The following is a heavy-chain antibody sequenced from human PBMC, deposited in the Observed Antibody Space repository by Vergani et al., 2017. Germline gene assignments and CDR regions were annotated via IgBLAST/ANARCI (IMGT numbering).Heavy chain of an antibody. D-gene: IGHD4-11*01. V-gene: IGHV4-34*01. CDR3: ARVNTETNGHLYYYYYMDV. CDR2: IDQTGRP. Sequence: QVQLQQWGGGLLKPSETLSLTCVVNGGSFTSYHWTWIRQSPGEGLEWVGDIDQTGRPDYNPSLKSRLTRSVDKSRNQFSLTLKSVTATDTAIYFCARVNTETNGHLYYYYYMDVLGQGTAVTVS. CDR1: GGSFTSYH. J-gene: IGHJ6*03.